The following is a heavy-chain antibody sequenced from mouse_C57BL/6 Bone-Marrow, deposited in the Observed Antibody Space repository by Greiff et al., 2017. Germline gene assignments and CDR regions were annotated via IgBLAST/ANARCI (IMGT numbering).Heavy chain of an antibody. V-gene: IGHV14-4*01. Sequence: EVQLQESGAELVRRGASVKLSCTASGFNIKDDYMHWVKQRPEQGLEWIGWIDPENGDTEYASKFQGKATITADTSSNTAYLQLSSLTSEDTAVYYCTTPPPFDYWGQGTTLTVSS. J-gene: IGHJ2*01. CDR3: TTPPPFDY. CDR2: IDPENGDT. CDR1: GFNIKDDY.